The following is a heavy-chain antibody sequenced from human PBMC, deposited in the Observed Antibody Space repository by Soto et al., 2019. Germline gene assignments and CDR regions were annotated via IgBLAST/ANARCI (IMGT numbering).Heavy chain of an antibody. J-gene: IGHJ4*02. V-gene: IGHV3-48*02. CDR2: ISSSSSTI. CDR1: GFTFSSYS. CDR3: ARVYRLYYDSSGYSGPFDY. Sequence: GGSLRLSCAASGFTFSSYSMNWVRQAPGKGLEWVSYISSSSSTIYYADSVKGRFTISRDNAKNSLYLQMNSLRDEDTAVYYCARVYRLYYDSSGYSGPFDYWGQGXLVTVYS. D-gene: IGHD3-22*01.